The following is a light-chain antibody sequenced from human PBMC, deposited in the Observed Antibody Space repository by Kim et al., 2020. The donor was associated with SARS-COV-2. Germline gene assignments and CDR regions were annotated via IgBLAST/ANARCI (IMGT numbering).Light chain of an antibody. CDR2: DAS. CDR1: ESLNNL. Sequence: SASGGGRVTITCGASESLNNLLGWYQQEPGKAPQVLVYDASNLESGVPSRYSGSGSGTEFTHTISSLQPDDFATYYCQQYKFYWTFGQGTKVDIK. V-gene: IGKV1-5*03. CDR3: QQYKFYWT. J-gene: IGKJ1*01.